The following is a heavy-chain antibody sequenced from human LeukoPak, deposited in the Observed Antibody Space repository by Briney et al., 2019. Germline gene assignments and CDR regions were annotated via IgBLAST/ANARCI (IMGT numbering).Heavy chain of an antibody. D-gene: IGHD6-6*01. CDR3: ARDTGYSSSYNFDY. V-gene: IGHV3-30-3*01. J-gene: IGHJ4*02. CDR2: ISYDGSNK. Sequence: GGSLRLSCAASGFTFSSYAMHWVRQAPGKGLEWVAVISYDGSNKYYADSVKGRFTISRDNSKNTLYLQMNSLRAEDTAVYYCARDTGYSSSYNFDYWGQGTLVTVSS. CDR1: GFTFSSYA.